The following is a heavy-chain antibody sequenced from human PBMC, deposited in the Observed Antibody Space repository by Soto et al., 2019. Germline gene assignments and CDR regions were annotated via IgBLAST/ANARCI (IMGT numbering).Heavy chain of an antibody. J-gene: IGHJ4*02. Sequence: QVQLVQSGAEVKKPGASVKVSCKASGYTFTSYAMHWVRQAPGQRLEWMGWTNAGNGNTKYSQKFQGRVTITRDTSASTAYMEMSSLRSEDTAVYYCARGPGGPDGPGDYWGQGTLGSVST. CDR1: GYTFTSYA. V-gene: IGHV1-3*01. CDR3: ARGPGGPDGPGDY. CDR2: TNAGNGNT. D-gene: IGHD2-15*01.